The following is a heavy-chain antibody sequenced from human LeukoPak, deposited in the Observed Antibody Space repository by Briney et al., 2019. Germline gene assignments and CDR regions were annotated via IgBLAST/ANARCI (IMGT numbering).Heavy chain of an antibody. CDR1: GFXFSSYS. CDR2: ISSSDSYI. V-gene: IGHV3-21*01. CDR3: ARDQNYYDILTGYYNVFDY. D-gene: IGHD3-9*01. Sequence: PGGSLRLSCGVSGFXFSSYSINWVRQAPGKGLEWVSSISSSDSYIYYADSVKGRFTISKDNAKNSLYLQMNSLRAEDTAVYYCARDQNYYDILTGYYNVFDYWGQGTLVTVSS. J-gene: IGHJ4*02.